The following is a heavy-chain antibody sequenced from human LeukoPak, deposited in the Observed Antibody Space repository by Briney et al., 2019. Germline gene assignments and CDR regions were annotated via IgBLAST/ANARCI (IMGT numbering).Heavy chain of an antibody. V-gene: IGHV3-21*01. CDR2: ISSSSSYI. J-gene: IGHJ4*02. Sequence: GGSLRLSCAASGFTFSSYEMNWVRQAPGKGLEWVSSISSSSSYIYYADSVKGRFTISRDNAKNSLYLQMNSLRAEDTAMYYCARDQYYDSSGYHGYWGQGTLVTVSS. D-gene: IGHD3-22*01. CDR1: GFTFSSYE. CDR3: ARDQYYDSSGYHGY.